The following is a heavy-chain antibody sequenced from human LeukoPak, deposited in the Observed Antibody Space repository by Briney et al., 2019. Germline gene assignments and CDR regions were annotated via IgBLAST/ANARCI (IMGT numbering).Heavy chain of an antibody. CDR1: GLILSGYG. D-gene: IGHD4-11*01. Sequence: GTSLRLSCAASGLILSGYGIHWVRQAPGKGLEWVAVIWYDGTNIYYGDSVKGRFSISRDNSKNTVYLQMDSLRAEDTAVYYCARDAGGAFGNYVNYFDYWGQGTLVTVSS. CDR3: ARDAGGAFGNYVNYFDY. V-gene: IGHV3-33*01. J-gene: IGHJ4*02. CDR2: IWYDGTNI.